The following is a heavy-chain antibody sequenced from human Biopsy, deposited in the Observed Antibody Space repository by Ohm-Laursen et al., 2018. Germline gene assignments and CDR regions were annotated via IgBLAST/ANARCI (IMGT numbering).Heavy chain of an antibody. CDR2: IYYSGST. V-gene: IGHV4-59*01. CDR3: ARGEAGVYDALDI. CDR1: GGSISSDY. D-gene: IGHD3-16*01. J-gene: IGHJ3*02. Sequence: SGTLSLTWTVSGGSISSDYWSWTRQTPGKVLEWIGYIYYSGSTNYNPSLKSRVTISVAVDTSKSQFSLRLSSVTAADTAMYYCARGEAGVYDALDIWGQGTMVIVS.